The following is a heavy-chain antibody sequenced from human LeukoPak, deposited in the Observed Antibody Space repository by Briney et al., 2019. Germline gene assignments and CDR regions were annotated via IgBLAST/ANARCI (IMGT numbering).Heavy chain of an antibody. Sequence: ESGPTLVNPTQTLTLTCTFSGFSLSTSGMRVSWIRQPPVKALEWLARIDWDDDKFYSTSLKTRLTISQDTSKNQVVLTMTNMDPVDTATYYCARMSVSSGWFDPWGQGTLVTVSS. CDR3: ARMSVSSGWFDP. CDR1: GFSLSTSGMR. J-gene: IGHJ5*02. V-gene: IGHV2-70*04. CDR2: IDWDDDK.